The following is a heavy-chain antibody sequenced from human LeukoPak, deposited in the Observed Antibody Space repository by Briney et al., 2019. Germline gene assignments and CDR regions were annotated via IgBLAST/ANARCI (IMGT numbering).Heavy chain of an antibody. D-gene: IGHD3-3*01. Sequence: GGSLRLSCAASGFTFTNAWMNWVRQAPGKGLEWVGRIKSKADGETIDYAAPVKGRFTFSRDDSKNMLYLQMNSLRVEDTAVYYCARVSIPNFWSDQPLGDYFDYWGQGTLVTVST. J-gene: IGHJ4*02. CDR3: ARVSIPNFWSDQPLGDYFDY. V-gene: IGHV3-15*07. CDR1: GFTFTNAW. CDR2: IKSKADGETI.